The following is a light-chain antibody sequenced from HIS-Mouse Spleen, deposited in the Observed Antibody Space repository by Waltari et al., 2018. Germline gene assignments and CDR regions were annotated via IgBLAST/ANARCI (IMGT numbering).Light chain of an antibody. J-gene: IGKJ1*01. CDR2: LGS. CDR1: PSHLHSNVYNY. V-gene: IGKV2-28*01. CDR3: VPALQTWT. Sequence: IVLTQSPLSLPVTPAEPASISCRPSPSHLHSNVYNYLDWYLQKPGQSPQLLIYLGSNLADGVPDRLSGRGSGTDFTMTISRVEAGTVAVYYGVPALQTWTFRQRKKVGIK.